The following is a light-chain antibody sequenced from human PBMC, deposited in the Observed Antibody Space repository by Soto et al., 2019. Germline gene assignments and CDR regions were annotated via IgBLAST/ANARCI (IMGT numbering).Light chain of an antibody. CDR1: QSVSNY. CDR2: DAS. J-gene: IGKJ2*01. V-gene: IGKV3-11*01. CDR3: QQRSNWPPVYT. Sequence: EIVLTQSPATLSLSPGERATLSCRASQSVSNYLAWYQQKPGQPPRLLIYDASNRATGVPARFSGSGSGTDFTLTISSLETKDFAIYYCQQRSNWPPVYTFGQGTKLEIK.